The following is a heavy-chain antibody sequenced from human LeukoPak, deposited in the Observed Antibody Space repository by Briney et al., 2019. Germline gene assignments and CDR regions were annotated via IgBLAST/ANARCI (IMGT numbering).Heavy chain of an antibody. CDR3: ARDPYCSSTSCYPT. CDR2: IKQDGSEK. V-gene: IGHV3-7*01. D-gene: IGHD2-2*01. J-gene: IGHJ4*02. Sequence: GGSLRLSCAASGFTFSYWMSWVRQAPGKGLEWVANIKQDGSEKYYVDSVKGRFTISRDNAKNSLYLQTNSLRAEDTAVYYCARDPYCSSTSCYPTWGQGTLVTVSS. CDR1: GFTFSYW.